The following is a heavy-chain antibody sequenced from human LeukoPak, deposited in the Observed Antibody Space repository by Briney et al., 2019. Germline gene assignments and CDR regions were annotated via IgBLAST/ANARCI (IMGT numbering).Heavy chain of an antibody. CDR3: ARLYYYDSSGYYYAFFDY. D-gene: IGHD3-22*01. Sequence: SETLSLTCAVSGYSISSGYYWGWIRQPPGKGLEWIGSIHHSGSTYYNPSLKSRVTISVDTSKNQFSLKLSSVTAADTAVYYCARLYYYDSSGYYYAFFDYWGQGTLVTVSS. J-gene: IGHJ4*02. CDR2: IHHSGST. V-gene: IGHV4-38-2*01. CDR1: GYSISSGYY.